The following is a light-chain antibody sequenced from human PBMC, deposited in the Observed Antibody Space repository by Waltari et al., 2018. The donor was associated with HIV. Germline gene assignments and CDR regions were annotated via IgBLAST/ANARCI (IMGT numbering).Light chain of an antibody. CDR3: AAWDDSLNGVV. CDR2: YAD. CDR1: SSNIGNNA. Sequence: QSALTQPPSVSAAPRQRVTISCTGSSSNIGNNAVNWYQQLQVEDHQLLIYYADLLPSGVSDRFSGSKSGTSASLAISGLQSGDDADYYCAAWDDSLNGVVFGGGTKLTVL. J-gene: IGLJ2*01. V-gene: IGLV1-36*01.